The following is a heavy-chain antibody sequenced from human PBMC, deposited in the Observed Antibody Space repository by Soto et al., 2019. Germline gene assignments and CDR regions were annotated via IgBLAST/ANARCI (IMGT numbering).Heavy chain of an antibody. D-gene: IGHD3-22*01. V-gene: IGHV3-23*01. Sequence: PGGSLRLSCAASGFTFSSYAMSWVRQAPGKGLEWVSAISGSGGSTYYADSVKGRFTISRDNSKNTLYLQMNSLRAEDTAVYYCAKDVDTRIVVAHPNPVFDYWGQGTLVTVTS. J-gene: IGHJ4*02. CDR1: GFTFSSYA. CDR3: AKDVDTRIVVAHPNPVFDY. CDR2: ISGSGGST.